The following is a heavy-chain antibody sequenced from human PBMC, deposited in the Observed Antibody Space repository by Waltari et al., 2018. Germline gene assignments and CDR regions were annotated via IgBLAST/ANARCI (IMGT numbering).Heavy chain of an antibody. CDR1: GGSISSSSYY. Sequence: QLQLQESGPGLVKPSETLSLTCTVSGGSISSSSYYWGWIRQPPGKGLEWIGSIYYSGGPIYNPVPKGRSTRTVGTYKNQFSLKLSYGTAADPAVYYCGRRAPVAADRGGFDPWGQGTLVTVSS. D-gene: IGHD6-25*01. V-gene: IGHV4-39*01. J-gene: IGHJ5*02. CDR2: IYYSGGP. CDR3: GRRAPVAADRGGFDP.